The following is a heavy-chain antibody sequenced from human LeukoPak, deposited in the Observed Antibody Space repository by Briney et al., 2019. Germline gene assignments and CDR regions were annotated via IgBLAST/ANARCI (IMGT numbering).Heavy chain of an antibody. CDR1: GFTFSTFA. V-gene: IGHV3-23*01. J-gene: IGHJ6*03. CDR2: IFPSGGEI. D-gene: IGHD4-23*01. CDR3: ATDYGGGYYYYMDV. Sequence: GGSLRLSCEASGFTFSTFAMIWVRQPPGKGLEWVSSIFPSGGEIHYADSVRGRFTISRDNSKSTLSLQMNSLRAEDTAIYYCATDYGGGYYYYMDVWGKGTTVTISS.